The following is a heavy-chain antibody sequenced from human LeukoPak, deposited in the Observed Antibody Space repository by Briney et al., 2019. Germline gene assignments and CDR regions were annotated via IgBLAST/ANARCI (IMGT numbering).Heavy chain of an antibody. V-gene: IGHV3-74*01. D-gene: IGHD4-17*01. CDR3: ARERDDYGDPGPLDY. CDR1: GFGFSRYW. J-gene: IGHJ4*02. CDR2: IYRDGSTT. Sequence: PGGSLRLSCAASGFGFSRYWMHWVRQAPGTGLKWVSRIYRDGSTTDYADSVKGRFSISRDNSKNTLYLDINSLRAGDTAVYYCARERDDYGDPGPLDYWGQGTLVTVSS.